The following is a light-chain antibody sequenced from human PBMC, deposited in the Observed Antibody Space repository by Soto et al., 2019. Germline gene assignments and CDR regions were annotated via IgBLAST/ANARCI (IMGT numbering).Light chain of an antibody. Sequence: QSVLTQPPSVSGAPGQRVTISCTGSSSNIGAGYDVHWYQQLPGTAPKLLIYGNTNRPSGVPDRFSGSRSGTSASLAISGTQAIDEADYYCQAWDSNTVVFGTGTKVTVL. CDR3: QAWDSNTVV. V-gene: IGLV1-40*01. CDR2: GNT. J-gene: IGLJ1*01. CDR1: SSNIGAGYD.